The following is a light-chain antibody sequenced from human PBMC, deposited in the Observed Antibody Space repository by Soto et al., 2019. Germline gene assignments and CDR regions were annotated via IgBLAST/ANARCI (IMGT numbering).Light chain of an antibody. Sequence: EIVLTQSPGTLSLSPGERATLSCRASQSVSSSYLAWYQQKPGQAPRLLIYGASSRATGIPDRFSGSGSGTDFTITISRLEPEDFAVYYCQQDGSSPAYTFGQGTKLEIK. CDR1: QSVSSSY. V-gene: IGKV3-20*01. CDR2: GAS. CDR3: QQDGSSPAYT. J-gene: IGKJ2*01.